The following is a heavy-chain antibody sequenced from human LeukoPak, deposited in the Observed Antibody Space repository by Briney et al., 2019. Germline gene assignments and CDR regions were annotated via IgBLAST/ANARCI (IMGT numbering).Heavy chain of an antibody. Sequence: SETLSLTCTVSGGSISSYYWSWIRQPPGKGLEWIGYIYYSGSTNYNPSLKSRVTISVDTSKNQFSLKLSSVTAADTAVYYCASFLRGSYGSGYWFDPWGQGTLVTVSS. D-gene: IGHD5-18*01. CDR3: ASFLRGSYGSGYWFDP. CDR2: IYYSGST. V-gene: IGHV4-59*08. J-gene: IGHJ5*02. CDR1: GGSISSYY.